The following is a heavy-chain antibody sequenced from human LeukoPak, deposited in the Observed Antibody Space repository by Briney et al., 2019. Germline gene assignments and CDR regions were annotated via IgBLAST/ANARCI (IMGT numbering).Heavy chain of an antibody. CDR1: GGSISTYY. V-gene: IGHV4-59*08. CDR3: ARRSAAVMEDWFDP. Sequence: SETLSLTCTVSGGSISTYYWSWIRQAPGKGLEWTGHMYYSGSTTYNPSLKSRVTISIDTSKNQLSLKLSSVTAADTAVYYCARRSAAVMEDWFDPWGQGTLVIVSS. CDR2: MYYSGST. J-gene: IGHJ5*02. D-gene: IGHD2-2*01.